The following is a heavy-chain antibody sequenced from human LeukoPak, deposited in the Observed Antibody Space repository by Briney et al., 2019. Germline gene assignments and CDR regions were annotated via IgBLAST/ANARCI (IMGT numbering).Heavy chain of an antibody. Sequence: SETLSLTCTVSGGSISSYYWSWIRQPPGKGLEWIGYIYYSGSTNYNPSLKSRVTISVDTSKNQFSLKLSSVTAADTAVYYCARELELRYWGQGTLVTVSS. CDR2: IYYSGST. CDR1: GGSISSYY. J-gene: IGHJ4*02. D-gene: IGHD1-7*01. V-gene: IGHV4-59*01. CDR3: ARELELRY.